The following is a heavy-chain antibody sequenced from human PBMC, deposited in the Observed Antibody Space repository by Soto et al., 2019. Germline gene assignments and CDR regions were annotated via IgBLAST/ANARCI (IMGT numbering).Heavy chain of an antibody. CDR2: INPKSGGT. CDR1: GYSFTDYH. J-gene: IGHJ6*02. CDR3: ARGDSTDCSNGVCSFFYNHDMDV. D-gene: IGHD2-8*01. V-gene: IGHV1-2*04. Sequence: ASVKVSCKASGYSFTDYHIHWVRQAPGQGLEWLGRINPKSGGTSAAQKFQGWVTMTTDTSISTASMELTRLTSDDTAIYYCARGDSTDCSNGVCSFFYNHDMDVWGQGTTVTVSS.